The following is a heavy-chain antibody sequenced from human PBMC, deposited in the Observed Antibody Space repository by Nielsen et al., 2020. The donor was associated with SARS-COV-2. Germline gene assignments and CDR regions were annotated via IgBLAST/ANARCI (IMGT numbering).Heavy chain of an antibody. CDR1: GFTFSSYA. J-gene: IGHJ3*02. CDR2: ISYDGSNK. D-gene: IGHD1-14*01. Sequence: LSLTCAASGFTFSSYAMHWVRQAPGKGLEWVAVISYDGSNKYYADSVKGRFTISRDNSKNTLYLQMNSLRAEDTAVYYCAKGFYGRRVAPGAFDIWGQGTMVTVSS. CDR3: AKGFYGRRVAPGAFDI. V-gene: IGHV3-30*04.